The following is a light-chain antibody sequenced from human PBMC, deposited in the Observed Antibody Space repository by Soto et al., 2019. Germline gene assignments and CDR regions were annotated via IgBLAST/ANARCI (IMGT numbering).Light chain of an antibody. CDR1: SSNIKTNG. CDR2: SNN. CDR3: ATWDDSLNGLI. J-gene: IGLJ2*01. V-gene: IGLV1-44*01. Sequence: QSGLTQPPSASGTPGQRVTISCSGGSSNIKTNGVSWYQQVPGAAPKLLIYSNNQRPSGAPDRFSGSKSGTSASLAISGLQSEDEATYHCATWDDSLNGLIFGGGTKLTVL.